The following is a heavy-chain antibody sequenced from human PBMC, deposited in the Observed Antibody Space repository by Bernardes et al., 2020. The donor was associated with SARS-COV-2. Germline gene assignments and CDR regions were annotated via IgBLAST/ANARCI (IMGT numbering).Heavy chain of an antibody. CDR2: IRSKANSYTT. D-gene: IGHD2-21*01. J-gene: IGHJ4*02. CDR1: GFTFSDHN. CDR3: ARSPLGIAPFDY. V-gene: IGHV3-72*01. Sequence: VGSLSLSCVGSGFTFSDHNMDWVRQAPGKGLEWVARIRSKANSYTTEYAASVRGRFTISGDDSTNSLYLQMNSLKTEDTAVYYCARSPLGIAPFDYWGQGTLVIVSS.